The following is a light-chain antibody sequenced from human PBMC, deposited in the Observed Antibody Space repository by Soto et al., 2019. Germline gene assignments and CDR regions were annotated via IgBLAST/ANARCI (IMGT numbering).Light chain of an antibody. CDR2: HAT. CDR3: LLTYSGPWV. V-gene: IGLV7-46*01. Sequence: QAVVTQEPSLTVSPGGTVTLTCGSSTGAVTSGYYPYWLQQKPGQAPRALIYHATNTLSWTPARFSGSLLGGKAALTLSGAQPEDEALYYCLLTYSGPWVFGGGTQLTVL. CDR1: TGAVTSGYY. J-gene: IGLJ3*02.